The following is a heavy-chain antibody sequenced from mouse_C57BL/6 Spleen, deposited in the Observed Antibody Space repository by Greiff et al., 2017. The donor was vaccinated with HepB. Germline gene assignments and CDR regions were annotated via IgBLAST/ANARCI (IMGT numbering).Heavy chain of an antibody. CDR1: GFSLTSYG. D-gene: IGHD1-1*01. J-gene: IGHJ1*03. CDR3: ARHSYGSSPDWYFDG. Sequence: VQLKESGPGLVAPSQSLSITCTVSGFSLTSYGVHWVRQPPGKGLEWLVVIWSDGSTTYNSALKSRLSISKDNSKSQVFLKMNSLQTDDTAMYYCARHSYGSSPDWYFDGWGTGTTVTGSS. V-gene: IGHV2-6-1*01. CDR2: IWSDGST.